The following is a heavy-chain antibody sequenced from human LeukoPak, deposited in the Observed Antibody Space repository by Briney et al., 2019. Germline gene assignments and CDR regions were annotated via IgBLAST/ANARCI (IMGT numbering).Heavy chain of an antibody. V-gene: IGHV4-31*03. CDR3: ARDRYYYDSSGYYYGAFDI. D-gene: IGHD3-22*01. Sequence: SQTLSLTCTVSGGSIGSERYYWTWVRQAPGKGLEWIGHIHHSGTTDFNPSFKSRVAISLATSKNQFSLKLSSVTAADTAVYYCARDRYYYDSSGYYYGAFDIWGQGTMVTVSS. CDR1: GGSIGSERYY. CDR2: IHHSGTT. J-gene: IGHJ3*02.